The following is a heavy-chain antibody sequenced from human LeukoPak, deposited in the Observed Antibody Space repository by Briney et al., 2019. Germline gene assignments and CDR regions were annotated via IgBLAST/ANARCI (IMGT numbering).Heavy chain of an antibody. Sequence: SETLSLTCAVYGGSFSGYYWSWIRQPPGKGLEWIGEINRSGSTNYNPSLKSRVTISVDTSKNQFSLKLSSVTAADTAVYYCAGAYFVDRRWFDPWGQGTLVTVSS. V-gene: IGHV4-34*01. J-gene: IGHJ5*02. CDR1: GGSFSGYY. D-gene: IGHD3-10*01. CDR2: INRSGST. CDR3: AGAYFVDRRWFDP.